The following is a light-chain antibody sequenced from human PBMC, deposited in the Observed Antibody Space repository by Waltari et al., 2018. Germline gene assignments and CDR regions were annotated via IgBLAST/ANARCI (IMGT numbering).Light chain of an antibody. V-gene: IGKV4-1*01. J-gene: IGKJ5*01. CDR3: QQYYSTPPT. CDR1: QTLLYSSNNKNY. Sequence: DIVMTQSPDSLAVSLGERATINCKSSQTLLYSSNNKNYLAWYQQKPGQPPKLLIYWASARESGVPDRFSGSGSGKDFTLTISSLQAEDVAVYYCQQYYSTPPTFGQGTRLEIK. CDR2: WAS.